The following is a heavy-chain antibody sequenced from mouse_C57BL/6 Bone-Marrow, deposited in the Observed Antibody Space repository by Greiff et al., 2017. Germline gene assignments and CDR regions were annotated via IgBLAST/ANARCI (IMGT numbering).Heavy chain of an antibody. CDR3: ARIYYYGSSYGGWAMDY. J-gene: IGHJ4*01. V-gene: IGHV5-15*01. D-gene: IGHD1-1*01. Sequence: EVQGVESGGGLVQPGGSLKLSCAASGFTFSDYGMAWVRQAPRKGPEWVAFISNLAYSIYYADTVTGRFTISRENAKNTLYLEMSSLRSEDTAMYYCARIYYYGSSYGGWAMDYWGQGTSVTVSS. CDR2: ISNLAYSI. CDR1: GFTFSDYG.